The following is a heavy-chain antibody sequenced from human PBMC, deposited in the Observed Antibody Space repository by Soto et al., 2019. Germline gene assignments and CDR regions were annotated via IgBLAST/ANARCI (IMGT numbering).Heavy chain of an antibody. Sequence: EVQLVESGGGLVQPGGSLRLSCAASGFTFSAYWMHWVRQAPGKGLVWVSRITNDGSSAAYADSVKGRFTISRDKAKNTMYLQMNSLRAEDTAVYYCARGEFPGALDIWGQGTMVTVSS. J-gene: IGHJ3*02. CDR1: GFTFSAYW. D-gene: IGHD3-10*01. CDR2: ITNDGSSA. V-gene: IGHV3-74*01. CDR3: ARGEFPGALDI.